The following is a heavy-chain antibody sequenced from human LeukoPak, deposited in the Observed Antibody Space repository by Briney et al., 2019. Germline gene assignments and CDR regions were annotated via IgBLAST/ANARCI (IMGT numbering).Heavy chain of an antibody. CDR1: GFTFNNYA. D-gene: IGHD3-10*01. CDR3: AKRGGYETMAAFDY. V-gene: IGHV3-23*01. J-gene: IGHJ4*02. Sequence: GSLSLSCAASGFTFNNYAMSWVRQAPGKGLEWVSAISPGGSDTYYADSVRGRLTISRDNSKKTLYLQMSSLRAEDSALYYCAKRGGYETMAAFDYWGQGTLVTVSS. CDR2: ISPGGSDT.